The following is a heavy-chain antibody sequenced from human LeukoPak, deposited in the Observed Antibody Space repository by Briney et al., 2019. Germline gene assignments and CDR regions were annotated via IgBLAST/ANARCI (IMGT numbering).Heavy chain of an antibody. Sequence: PSETLSLTCTVSGGSTSSGGYYWSWIRQHPGKGLEWIGYIYYSGSTYYNPSLKSRVTISVDTSKNQFSLKLSSVTAADTAVYYCARGADDYNYNWFDPWGQGTLVTVSS. CDR1: GGSTSSGGYY. CDR2: IYYSGST. V-gene: IGHV4-31*03. D-gene: IGHD5-24*01. CDR3: ARGADDYNYNWFDP. J-gene: IGHJ5*02.